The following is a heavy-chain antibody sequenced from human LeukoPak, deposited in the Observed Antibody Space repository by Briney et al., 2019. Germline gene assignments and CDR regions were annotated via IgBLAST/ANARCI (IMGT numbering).Heavy chain of an antibody. CDR2: MHYSGII. CDR1: GGSISSSSYY. CDR3: ASVYDDRYFDY. V-gene: IGHV4-39*01. D-gene: IGHD5/OR15-5a*01. J-gene: IGHJ4*02. Sequence: SETLSLTCTVSGGSISSSSYYWGWIRQPPGKGLEWTGRMHYSGIIHYNPSLKSRVTISVDTSKNQFSLKLSSVTAADTAVHYCASVYDDRYFDYWGQGTLVTVSS.